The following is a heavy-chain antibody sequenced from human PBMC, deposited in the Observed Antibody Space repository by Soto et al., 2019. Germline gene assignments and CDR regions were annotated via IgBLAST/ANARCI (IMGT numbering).Heavy chain of an antibody. CDR2: IYYSGYT. D-gene: IGHD3-3*01. Sequence: PSETLSLTCSFSGDSVTSHYLTWIRQSPEKGLEWIGYIYYSGYTHYNPSLKSRVTISVDTSKNQFSLKLSSVTAADTAVYYCARAIYDFWSGYNMDVWGKGTTVTVSS. V-gene: IGHV4-59*02. J-gene: IGHJ6*03. CDR1: GDSVTSHY. CDR3: ARAIYDFWSGYNMDV.